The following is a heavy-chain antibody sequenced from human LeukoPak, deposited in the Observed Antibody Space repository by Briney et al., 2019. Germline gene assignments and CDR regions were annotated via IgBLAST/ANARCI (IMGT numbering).Heavy chain of an antibody. CDR2: ISGYNGNT. Sequence: ASVKVSCKASGYTFTGYYMHWVRQAPGQGLEWLGWISGYNGNTKSAPKLQGRVTMTTDTSTDTAYLELGSLRVDDTAIYYCARDLGPYTGSYYSYYHYMDVWGEGTSVTVSS. CDR1: GYTFTGYY. V-gene: IGHV1-18*04. D-gene: IGHD1-26*01. CDR3: ARDLGPYTGSYYSYYHYMDV. J-gene: IGHJ6*03.